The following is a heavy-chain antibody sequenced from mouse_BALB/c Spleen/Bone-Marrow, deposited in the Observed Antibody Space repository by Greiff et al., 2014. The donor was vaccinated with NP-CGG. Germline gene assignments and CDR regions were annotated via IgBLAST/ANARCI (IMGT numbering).Heavy chain of an antibody. D-gene: IGHD1-1*01. CDR2: IDPANGDT. J-gene: IGHJ1*01. CDR3: TNPSFYYGSSYWYFDV. V-gene: IGHV14-3*02. CDR1: GFNIKDTF. Sequence: VHVKQSGAELVKPGASVKLSCTASGFNIKDTFMHWVKQRPEQGLEWIGRIDPANGDTKYDPKFQGKATITADTSSNTAYLQLSSLTSEDTAVDYCTNPSFYYGSSYWYFDVWGAGTTVTVSS.